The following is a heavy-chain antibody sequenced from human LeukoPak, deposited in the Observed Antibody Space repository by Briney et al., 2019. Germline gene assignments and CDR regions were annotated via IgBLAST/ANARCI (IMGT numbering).Heavy chain of an antibody. D-gene: IGHD5-18*01. CDR3: ARVGKEVEEPQPWFIDY. V-gene: IGHV3-23*01. J-gene: IGHJ4*02. Sequence: HPGGSLRLSCAASGFTFSSYAMSWVRQAPGKGLEWVSAISGSGGSTYYADSVKGRFTISRGNAKNTLFLQMNSLRAEDTAVYYCARVGKEVEEPQPWFIDYWGQGTLVTVSS. CDR2: ISGSGGST. CDR1: GFTFSSYA.